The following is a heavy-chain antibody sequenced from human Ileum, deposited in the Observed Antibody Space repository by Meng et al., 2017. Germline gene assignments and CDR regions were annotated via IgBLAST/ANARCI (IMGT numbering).Heavy chain of an antibody. D-gene: IGHD6-13*01. J-gene: IGHJ4*02. CDR1: GGSFSGYY. V-gene: IGHV4-34*01. CDR2: INRGGNT. Sequence: QVHLLQGGAGLVKPSETLSLTCAVSGGSFSGYYWTWIRQSPGKGLEWIGEINRGGNTNYNPSLKSRITVSVDTSKNQFFLNLTSVTPADTAVYYCARAWSSSWSFLDFWGQGGLVTVSS. CDR3: ARAWSSSWSFLDF.